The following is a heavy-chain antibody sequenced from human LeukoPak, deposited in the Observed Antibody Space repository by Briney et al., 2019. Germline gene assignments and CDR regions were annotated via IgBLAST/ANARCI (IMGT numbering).Heavy chain of an antibody. D-gene: IGHD3-10*01. V-gene: IGHV3-30*02. CDR1: GFTFSSYG. CDR2: IRYDGSNK. CDR3: ARESDGSGSFDY. Sequence: AGGSLRLSCAASGFTFSSYGIHWVRQAPGKGLEWVTFIRYDGSNKYYADSVKGRFTISRDNSKNTLYLQMNSLRAEDTAVYYCARESDGSGSFDYWGQGTLVTVSS. J-gene: IGHJ4*02.